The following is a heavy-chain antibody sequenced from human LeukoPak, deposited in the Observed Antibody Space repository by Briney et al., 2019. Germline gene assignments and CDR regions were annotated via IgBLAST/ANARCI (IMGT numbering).Heavy chain of an antibody. CDR3: ARDYEAPGDY. J-gene: IGHJ4*02. V-gene: IGHV3-53*01. Sequence: PGGSLRLSCAASGFTVSSNYMSWVRQAPGKGLEWVSVIYSGGSTYYADSVKGRFTISRDNAKNSLYLQMNSLRAEDTAVYYCARDYEAPGDYWGQGTLVTVSS. CDR2: IYSGGST. CDR1: GFTVSSNY. D-gene: IGHD3-16*01.